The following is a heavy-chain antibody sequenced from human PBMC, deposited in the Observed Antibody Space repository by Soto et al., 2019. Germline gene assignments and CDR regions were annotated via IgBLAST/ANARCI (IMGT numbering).Heavy chain of an antibody. CDR2: ISGSGSTT. CDR1: GFSFSSYA. J-gene: IGHJ4*02. CDR3: SKDPFGDLSYYSDF. Sequence: EVQLLESGGGLVQPGGSLRLSCAASGFSFSSYAMTWVRQAPGKGLEWVSSISGSGSTTYFADSVKGRFTISRDNSKDTLFLQMDSLSADDTALYYFSKDPFGDLSYYSDFWGQGTLVTVSS. V-gene: IGHV3-23*01. D-gene: IGHD3-10*01.